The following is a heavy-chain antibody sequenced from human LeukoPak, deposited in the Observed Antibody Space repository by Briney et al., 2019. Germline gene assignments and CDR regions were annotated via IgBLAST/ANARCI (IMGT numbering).Heavy chain of an antibody. CDR2: INHSGST. J-gene: IGHJ5*02. Sequence: SETLSLTCAVYGGSFSGYYWSWIRQPPGKGLEWIGEINHSGSTYYNPSLKSRVTISVDTSKNQFSLKLSSVTAADTAVYYCARTNTKRRFDPWGQGTLVTVSS. CDR3: ARTNTKRRFDP. D-gene: IGHD3-3*01. V-gene: IGHV4-34*01. CDR1: GGSFSGYY.